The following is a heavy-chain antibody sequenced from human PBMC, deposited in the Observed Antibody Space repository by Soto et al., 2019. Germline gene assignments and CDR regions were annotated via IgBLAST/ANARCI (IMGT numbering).Heavy chain of an antibody. D-gene: IGHD3-16*01. Sequence: GGSLRLSCAASGFPFIDAWMTWVRQAPGKGLQWIGRIRSNADGGTTDLAASVRGRFSISRDDSKDTLYLHMNSLEIHDTAVYFCSTALRRDSALGAYWGQGTLVTVSS. CDR3: STALRRDSALGAY. CDR1: GFPFIDAW. CDR2: IRSNADGGTT. V-gene: IGHV3-15*01. J-gene: IGHJ4*02.